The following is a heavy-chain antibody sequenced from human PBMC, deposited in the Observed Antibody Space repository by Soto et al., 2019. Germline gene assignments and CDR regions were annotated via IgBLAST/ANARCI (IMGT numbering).Heavy chain of an antibody. J-gene: IGHJ4*01. CDR2: IYHSGTT. CDR1: GGSMTGADYH. Sequence: SETLSLTCTVSGGSMTGADYHWSWVRQPPGKGLEWIGYIYHSGTTNYNLSLRGRVTISIDTSKNQFSLKLTSVTAADMAVYYCARAPFSGSSPFDYWGHGALVTVSS. D-gene: IGHD1-26*01. V-gene: IGHV4-30-4*01. CDR3: ARAPFSGSSPFDY.